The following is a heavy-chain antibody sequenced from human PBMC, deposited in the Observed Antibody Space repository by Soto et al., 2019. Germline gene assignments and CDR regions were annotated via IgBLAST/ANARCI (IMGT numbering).Heavy chain of an antibody. J-gene: IGHJ4*02. CDR2: ISGNGGST. D-gene: IGHD3-9*01. V-gene: IGHV3-23*01. CDR3: AKGHYDILTALDF. CDR1: GFTFSSYA. Sequence: GGSLRLSCAASGFTFSSYAMSWVRQAPGKGLEWVSTISGNGGSTNYPDSVKGRFTISRDNSKNTLYLQVNSLRAEDTALYFCAKGHYDILTALDFWGQGTLVTVSS.